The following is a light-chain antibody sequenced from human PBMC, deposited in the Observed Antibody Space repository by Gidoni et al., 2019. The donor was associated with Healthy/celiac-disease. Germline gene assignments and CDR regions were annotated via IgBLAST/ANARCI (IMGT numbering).Light chain of an antibody. CDR1: SSDVGGYNY. CDR3: SSYTSSSVV. Sequence: QPALTHPASVAGSPGQSITISCTGTSSDVGGYNYVSWYQQHPGKAPKLMIYDVSNRPSGVSNRFSGSKSGNTASLTISGLQAEDEADYYCSSYTSSSVVFGGGTKLTVL. CDR2: DVS. J-gene: IGLJ2*01. V-gene: IGLV2-14*01.